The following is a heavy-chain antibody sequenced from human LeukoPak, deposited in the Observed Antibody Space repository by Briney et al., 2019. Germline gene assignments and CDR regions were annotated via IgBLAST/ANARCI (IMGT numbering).Heavy chain of an antibody. Sequence: GGSLRLSCAASGFTFSSYAMHWVRQAPGKGLEWVAAISYDGSNKYYADSVKGRFTISRDYSKNTLYLQMNRLRAEDTAVYYCAKGSRGSCSRTYCYPFDYWGQGTLVTVSS. CDR3: AKGSRGSCSRTYCYPFDY. CDR1: GFTFSSYA. J-gene: IGHJ4*02. D-gene: IGHD2-2*01. CDR2: ISYDGSNK. V-gene: IGHV3-30*04.